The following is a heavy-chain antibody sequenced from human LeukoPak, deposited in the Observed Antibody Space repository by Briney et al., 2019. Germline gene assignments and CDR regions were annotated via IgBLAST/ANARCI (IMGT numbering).Heavy chain of an antibody. CDR3: ARDRYGYGYYYYYYMDV. V-gene: IGHV3-73*01. Sequence: PGGSLRLSCAASGFTFSGSALHWVRQASGKGLEWVGRIRSTANGYATAYAASVKGRFTISRDDSKNTAYLQMDSLRAEDTAVYYCARDRYGYGYYYYYYMDVWGKGTTVTVSS. CDR1: GFTFSGSA. D-gene: IGHD5-18*01. J-gene: IGHJ6*03. CDR2: IRSTANGYAT.